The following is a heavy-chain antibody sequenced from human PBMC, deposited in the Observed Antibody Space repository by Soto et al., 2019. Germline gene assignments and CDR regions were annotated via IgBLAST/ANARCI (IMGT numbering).Heavy chain of an antibody. D-gene: IGHD3-9*01. Sequence: GGYLRLSCAASGFTFSSYSMNWVRQAPGKGLEWVSSISSSSSYIYYADSVKGRFTISRDNAKNSLYLQMNSLRAEDTAVYYCARVSSDYDILTGYYNYWGQGTLVTVSS. J-gene: IGHJ4*02. CDR1: GFTFSSYS. V-gene: IGHV3-21*01. CDR3: ARVSSDYDILTGYYNY. CDR2: ISSSSSYI.